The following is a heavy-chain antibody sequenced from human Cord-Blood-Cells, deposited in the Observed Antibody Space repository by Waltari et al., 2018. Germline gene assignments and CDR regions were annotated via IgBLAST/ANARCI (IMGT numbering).Heavy chain of an antibody. D-gene: IGHD2-2*01. V-gene: IGHV1-3*01. Sequence: QVQLVQSGAEAKKPGASVKVSCKASGYTFTSYAMNWVRQAPGQRLEWMGWINAVNGNTKYSQKFQGRVTITRDTSASTAYMELSSLRSEDTAVYYCARTPAARVFDYWGQGTLVTVSS. CDR1: GYTFTSYA. CDR3: ARTPAARVFDY. CDR2: INAVNGNT. J-gene: IGHJ4*02.